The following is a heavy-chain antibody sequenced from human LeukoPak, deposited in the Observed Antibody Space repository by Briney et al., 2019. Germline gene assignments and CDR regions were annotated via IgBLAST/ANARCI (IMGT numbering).Heavy chain of an antibody. V-gene: IGHV1-69*13. CDR1: GGTSTNYA. Sequence: SVKVSCKASGGTSTNYAISWVRQAPGQGLEWMGGIIPIFGTATYAQKFQGRVTITADESTSTAYMELSSLRSEDTAVYYCARGESSGWGYYYYMDVWGKGTTVTISS. D-gene: IGHD6-19*01. CDR2: IIPIFGTA. J-gene: IGHJ6*03. CDR3: ARGESSGWGYYYYMDV.